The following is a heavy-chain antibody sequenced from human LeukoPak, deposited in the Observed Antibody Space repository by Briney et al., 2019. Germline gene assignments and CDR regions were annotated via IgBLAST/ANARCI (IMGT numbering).Heavy chain of an antibody. J-gene: IGHJ5*02. V-gene: IGHV3-48*04. CDR2: ISSTSNTI. D-gene: IGHD3-10*01. CDR3: ARSWGSGSYFSP. CDR1: GFTFSSYW. Sequence: GGSLRLSCAASGFTFSSYWMSWVRQAPGKGLECVSYISSTSNTIYYVDSVKGRFTISRDNAKNSMNLQMNSLRAEDTAVYYCARSWGSGSYFSPWGQGTLVTVSS.